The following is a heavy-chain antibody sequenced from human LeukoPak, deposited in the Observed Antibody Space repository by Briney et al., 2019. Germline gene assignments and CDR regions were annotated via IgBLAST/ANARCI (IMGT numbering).Heavy chain of an antibody. CDR2: ISGSGGGT. V-gene: IGHV3-23*01. Sequence: GGSLRLSCAASGFTFSSYAMGWVRQAPGKGLEWVAAISGSGGGTYHADSGKGRFTVSRDNSKYTLYLHMNSLRADDTAVYYCAKTIRITENIAAAGLFDYWGRGTLVTVSS. CDR3: AKTIRITENIAAAGLFDY. J-gene: IGHJ4*02. D-gene: IGHD6-13*01. CDR1: GFTFSSYA.